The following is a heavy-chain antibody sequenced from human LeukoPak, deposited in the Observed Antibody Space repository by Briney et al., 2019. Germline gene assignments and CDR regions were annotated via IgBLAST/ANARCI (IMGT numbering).Heavy chain of an antibody. D-gene: IGHD3-10*01. J-gene: IGHJ4*02. V-gene: IGHV3-30*04. CDR1: GFTFSSYA. CDR2: ISYDGSNK. CDR3: ARDLRVVRGVIEYYFDY. Sequence: GGSLRLSCAASGFTFSSYAMHWVRQAPGKGLEWVAVISYDGSNKYYADSVKGRFTISRDNSKNTLYLQMNSLRPEDTAVYYCARDLRVVRGVIEYYFDYWGQGTLVTVSS.